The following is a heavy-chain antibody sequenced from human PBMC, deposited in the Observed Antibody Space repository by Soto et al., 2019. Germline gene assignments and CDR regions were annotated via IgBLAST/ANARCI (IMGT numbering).Heavy chain of an antibody. J-gene: IGHJ4*02. CDR1: GYTFTSYG. V-gene: IGHV1-18*01. CDR2: ISAYNGNT. Sequence: ASVKVSCKASGYTFTSYGISWVRQAPGQGLEWMGWISAYNGNTNYAQKLQGRVTMTTDTSTSTAYMELRSLRSDDTAVYYCARDFPWDPSTLSQQHFDYWGQGTLVTVSS. CDR3: ARDFPWDPSTLSQQHFDY. D-gene: IGHD1-26*01.